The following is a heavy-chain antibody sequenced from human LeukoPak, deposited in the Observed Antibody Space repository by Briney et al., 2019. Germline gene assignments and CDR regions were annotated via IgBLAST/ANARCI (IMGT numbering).Heavy chain of an antibody. CDR3: AGRKVAQLFDAFDI. D-gene: IGHD5-18*01. CDR1: GYSFTSYW. V-gene: IGHV5-51*01. J-gene: IGHJ3*02. CDR2: IYPGDSDT. Sequence: GESLKISCKGSGYSFTSYWVGGVRQMPGKGLEWMGIIYPGDSDTRYSPSFQGQVTISADKSIRTAYLQWSSLKASDTAMYYCAGRKVAQLFDAFDIWGQGTMVTVSS.